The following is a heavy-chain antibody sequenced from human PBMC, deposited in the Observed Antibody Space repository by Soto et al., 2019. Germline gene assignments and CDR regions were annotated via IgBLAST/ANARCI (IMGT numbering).Heavy chain of an antibody. CDR2: MSFDGSSK. V-gene: IGHV3-30*18. D-gene: IGHD6-13*01. CDR1: GCTFSNDG. J-gene: IGHJ4*02. Sequence: QVQLVESGGGVVQPGRSLRLSCVASGCTFSNDGMHWVRQAPGRGLEWVAVMSFDGSSKYYVDSVKGRFTISRDNPKNTLYLQMNSLRAEDTAVYYCAKELGKYSSTCYGVDYWGQGILVTVSS. CDR3: AKELGKYSSTCYGVDY.